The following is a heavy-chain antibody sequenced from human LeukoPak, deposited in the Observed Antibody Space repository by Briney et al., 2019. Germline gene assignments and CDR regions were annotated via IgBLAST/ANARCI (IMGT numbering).Heavy chain of an antibody. CDR3: ARRRSTSCYDY. Sequence: PSETLSLTCTVSGVSISSSSYYWGWIRQSPGKGLEWIGSLYYSGSTYYNPSLKRRVTISVDTSKNQFSLKLSSVTAADTAVYYCARRRSTSCYDYWGQGTLVTVSS. J-gene: IGHJ4*02. CDR2: LYYSGST. D-gene: IGHD2-2*01. V-gene: IGHV4-39*01. CDR1: GVSISSSSYY.